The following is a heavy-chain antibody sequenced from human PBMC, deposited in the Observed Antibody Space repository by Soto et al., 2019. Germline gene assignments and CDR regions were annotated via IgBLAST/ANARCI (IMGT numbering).Heavy chain of an antibody. Sequence: QVQLVESGGGVVQPGRSLRLSCAASGFTFSSYAMHWVRQAPGKRLEWVAVISYDGSNKYYADSVKGRFTISRDNSKNTLYLQMNSLRAEDTAVYYCARDQGYCSGGSCYESFCFDYWGQGTLVTVSS. D-gene: IGHD2-15*01. CDR2: ISYDGSNK. V-gene: IGHV3-30-3*01. CDR3: ARDQGYCSGGSCYESFCFDY. CDR1: GFTFSSYA. J-gene: IGHJ4*02.